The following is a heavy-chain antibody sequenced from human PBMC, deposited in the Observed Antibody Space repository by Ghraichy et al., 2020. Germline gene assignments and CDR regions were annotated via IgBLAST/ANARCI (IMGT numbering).Heavy chain of an antibody. D-gene: IGHD6-13*01. CDR2: ISWNSGSI. CDR3: AKDIAEQQLYYYYGMDV. J-gene: IGHJ6*02. V-gene: IGHV3-9*01. Sequence: GGSLRLSCAASGFTFDDYAMHWVRQAPGKGLEWVSGISWNSGSIGYADSVKGRFTISRDNAKNSLYLQMNSLRAEDTALYYCAKDIAEQQLYYYYGMDVWGQGTTVTVSS. CDR1: GFTFDDYA.